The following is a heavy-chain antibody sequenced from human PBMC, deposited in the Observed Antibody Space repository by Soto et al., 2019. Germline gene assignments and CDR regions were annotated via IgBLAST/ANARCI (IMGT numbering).Heavy chain of an antibody. CDR2: ISYDGSNK. D-gene: IGHD3-10*01. CDR3: AKDRATMVDYYYYYYYGMDV. CDR1: GFIFSSYG. V-gene: IGHV3-30*18. Sequence: PGGSLRLSCAASGFIFSSYGMHWVRQAPGKGLEWVAVISYDGSNKYYADSVKGRFTISRDNSKNTLYLQMNSLRAEDTAVYYCAKDRATMVDYYYYYYYGMDVWGQGTTVTVSS. J-gene: IGHJ6*02.